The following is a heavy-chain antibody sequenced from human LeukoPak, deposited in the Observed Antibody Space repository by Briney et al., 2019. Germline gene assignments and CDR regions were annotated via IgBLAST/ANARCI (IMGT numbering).Heavy chain of an antibody. J-gene: IGHJ4*02. V-gene: IGHV1-69*13. Sequence: SVKVSCKASGGTFSSYAISWVRRAPGQGLGWMGGIIPIFGTANYAQKFQGRVAITADESTSTAYMDLSSLRSEDTAVYYCARVDEYGDSLPSGDYWGQGTLVTVSS. CDR1: GGTFSSYA. D-gene: IGHD4-17*01. CDR2: IIPIFGTA. CDR3: ARVDEYGDSLPSGDY.